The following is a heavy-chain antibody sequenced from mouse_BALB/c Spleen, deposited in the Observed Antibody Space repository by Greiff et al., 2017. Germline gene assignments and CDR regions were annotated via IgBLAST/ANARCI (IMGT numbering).Heavy chain of an antibody. J-gene: IGHJ3*01. CDR1: GYSITSGYY. Sequence: EVKLQESGPGLVKPSQSLSLTCSVTGYSITSGYYWNWIRQFPGNKLEWMGYISYDGSNNYNPSLKNRISITRDTSKNQFFLKLNSVTTEDTATYYCARDKTYYSHDEGAAWFAYWGQGTLVTVSA. D-gene: IGHD2-14*01. V-gene: IGHV3-6*02. CDR3: ARDKTYYSHDEGAAWFAY. CDR2: ISYDGSN.